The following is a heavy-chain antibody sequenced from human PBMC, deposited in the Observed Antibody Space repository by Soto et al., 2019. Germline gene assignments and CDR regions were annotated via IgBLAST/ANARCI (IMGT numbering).Heavy chain of an antibody. D-gene: IGHD1-26*01. J-gene: IGHJ4*02. CDR3: AKVFRKGAFDY. CDR1: GFTFDDYA. Sequence: GGSLRLSCAASGFTFDDYAMHWVRQAPGKGLEWVSGISWNSGSIGCADSVKGRFTISRDNAKNSLYLQMNSLRAEDTALYYCAKVFRKGAFDYWGQGTLVTVSS. CDR2: ISWNSGSI. V-gene: IGHV3-9*01.